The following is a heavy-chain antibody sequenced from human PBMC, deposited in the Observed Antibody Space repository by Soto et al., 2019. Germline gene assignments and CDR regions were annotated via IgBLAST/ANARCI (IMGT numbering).Heavy chain of an antibody. D-gene: IGHD3-3*01. J-gene: IGHJ3*01. CDR3: ARSREGRDYDFWSGYLIDAFDV. V-gene: IGHV1-69*13. CDR2: IIPIFGTA. CDR1: GGTFSSYA. Sequence: SVKVSCKASGGTFSSYAISWVRQAPGQGLEWMGGIIPIFGTANYAQKFQGRVTITADESTSTAYMELSSLRSEDTAVYYCARSREGRDYDFWSGYLIDAFDVWGQGTMVTVSS.